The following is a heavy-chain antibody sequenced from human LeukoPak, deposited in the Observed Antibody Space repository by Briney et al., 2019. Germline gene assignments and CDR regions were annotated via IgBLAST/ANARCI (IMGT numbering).Heavy chain of an antibody. CDR1: GGSISSGGYY. D-gene: IGHD2-2*01. Sequence: SETLSLTCTVSGGSISSGGYYWGWIRQHPGKGLEWIVYIYYSGSTYYNPSLKSRVTISVETSKNQFSLKLSSVTAADTAVYYGAREGPGYCSSTSCLQRGGMDVWGQGTTVTVSS. V-gene: IGHV4-31*03. CDR2: IYYSGST. CDR3: AREGPGYCSSTSCLQRGGMDV. J-gene: IGHJ6*02.